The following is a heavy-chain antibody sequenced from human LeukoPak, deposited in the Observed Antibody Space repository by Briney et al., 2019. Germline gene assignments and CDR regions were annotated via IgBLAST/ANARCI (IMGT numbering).Heavy chain of an antibody. CDR1: GSRFTSYW. D-gene: IGHD2-8*01. J-gene: IGHJ4*02. CDR2: IYRGDSDN. CDR3: ARPNDVLMVYAIDY. V-gene: IGHV5-51*01. Sequence: GEPLKISCKGSGSRFTSYWIGWARQIPGKGLEWMGIIYRGDSDNRYSPSFQGQLTTSADESISNAYLQWSSLKAADTAMYYCARPNDVLMVYAIDYWGQGTLVTVSS.